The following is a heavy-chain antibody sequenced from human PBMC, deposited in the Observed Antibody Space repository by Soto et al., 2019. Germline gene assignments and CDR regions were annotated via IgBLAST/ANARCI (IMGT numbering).Heavy chain of an antibody. D-gene: IGHD4-17*01. Sequence: GGSLRLSCAASGFTVDDYAMHWVRQAPGKGLEWVSGISWNSETIDYADSVKGRFTISRDNAKSSLFLQMNSLRPDDTALYYCAKDMKLGGMTTIHYFDSWGQGTLVTVSS. CDR2: ISWNSETI. J-gene: IGHJ4*02. V-gene: IGHV3-9*01. CDR1: GFTVDDYA. CDR3: AKDMKLGGMTTIHYFDS.